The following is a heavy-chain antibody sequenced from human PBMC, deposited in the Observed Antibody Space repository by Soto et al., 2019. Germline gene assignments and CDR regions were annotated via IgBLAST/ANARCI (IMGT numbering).Heavy chain of an antibody. CDR3: ARSHIVPRLLMYPYDY. V-gene: IGHV4-39*01. J-gene: IGHJ4*02. Sequence: SQTRSLTCTVADASISSGTFYRGWIRQPPVKGLESIANIYYDGSTYYNPSLKSRVTISLDTSKNQSSLKLSSVTAAETAVYYCARSHIVPRLLMYPYDYRGQGTLVIVSA. CDR1: DASISSGTFY. D-gene: IGHD2-2*01. CDR2: IYYDGST.